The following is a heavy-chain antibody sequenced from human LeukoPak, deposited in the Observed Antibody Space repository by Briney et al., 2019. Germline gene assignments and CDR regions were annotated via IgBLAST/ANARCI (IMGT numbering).Heavy chain of an antibody. CDR3: ARLPRAMVRGVILKGGWFDP. D-gene: IGHD3-10*01. J-gene: IGHJ5*02. CDR2: IYHSGST. V-gene: IGHV4-38-2*02. CDR1: GYSISSGYY. Sequence: SETLSLTCTVSGYSISSGYYWGWIRQPPGKGLEWIGSIYHSGSTYYNPSLKSRVTISVGTSKNQFSLKLSSVTAADTAVYYCARLPRAMVRGVILKGGWFDPWGQGTLVTVSS.